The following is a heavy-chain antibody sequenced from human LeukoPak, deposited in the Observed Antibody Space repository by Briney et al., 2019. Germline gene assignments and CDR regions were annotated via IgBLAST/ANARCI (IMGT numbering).Heavy chain of an antibody. Sequence: KPSETLSLTCTVSGGSISSYYWSWIRQPPGKGLEWIACISYSGSTKYNPSLKSRVTISVDTSKNQLSLKLSSVTAADTAVYYCAREPGLDSSGYLNWFDPWGQGTLVTVSS. CDR1: GGSISSYY. CDR2: ISYSGST. D-gene: IGHD3-22*01. J-gene: IGHJ5*02. CDR3: AREPGLDSSGYLNWFDP. V-gene: IGHV4-59*01.